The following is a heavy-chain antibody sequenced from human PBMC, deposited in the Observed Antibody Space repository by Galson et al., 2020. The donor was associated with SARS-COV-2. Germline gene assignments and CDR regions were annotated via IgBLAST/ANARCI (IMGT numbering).Heavy chain of an antibody. Sequence: GESLKISCAASGFTFSSYSMNWVRQAPGKGLEWVSYISSSSSTIYYADSVKGRFTISRDNAKNSLYLQMNSLRAEDTAVYYCARGMYYYDSSGYYGEGTFDYWGQGTLVTVSS. J-gene: IGHJ4*02. D-gene: IGHD3-22*01. CDR2: ISSSSSTI. V-gene: IGHV3-48*01. CDR1: GFTFSSYS. CDR3: ARGMYYYDSSGYYGEGTFDY.